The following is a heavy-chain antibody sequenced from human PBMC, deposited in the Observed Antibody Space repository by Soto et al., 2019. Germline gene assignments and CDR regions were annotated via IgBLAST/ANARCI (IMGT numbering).Heavy chain of an antibody. CDR1: GYSFTSYW. J-gene: IGHJ4*02. Sequence: GESLKISCKGSGYSFTSYWISWVRQMPGKGLEWMGRIDPSDSYTNYSPSFQGHVTISADKSISTAYLQWSSLKASDTAMYYCARRRVDTAMADDYWGQGTLVTVSS. CDR2: IDPSDSYT. V-gene: IGHV5-10-1*01. D-gene: IGHD5-18*01. CDR3: ARRRVDTAMADDY.